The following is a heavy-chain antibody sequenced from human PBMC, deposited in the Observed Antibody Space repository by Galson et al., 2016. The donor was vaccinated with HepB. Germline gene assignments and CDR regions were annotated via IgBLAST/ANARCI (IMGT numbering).Heavy chain of an antibody. CDR2: ISAYNGNT. Sequence: SVKVSCKASGYIFSKYGINWVRQAPGQGLEWMGWISAYNGNTNYAQKLQGRVTMTTDTSTSTAYMKLRSLRSDDTAVYYCARDWLVAVFDYWGQGTLVTVSS. J-gene: IGHJ4*02. D-gene: IGHD6-19*01. CDR3: ARDWLVAVFDY. V-gene: IGHV1-18*01. CDR1: GYIFSKYG.